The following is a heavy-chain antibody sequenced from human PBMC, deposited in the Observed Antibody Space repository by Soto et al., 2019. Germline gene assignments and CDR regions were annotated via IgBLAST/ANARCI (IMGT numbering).Heavy chain of an antibody. V-gene: IGHV3-30*18. CDR3: AKDGITMIRGVIIEARIDY. CDR1: GFTFSSYG. CDR2: ISYDVNNK. J-gene: IGHJ4*02. D-gene: IGHD3-10*01. Sequence: GGSLRLSCAASGFTFSSYGMHWVRQAPGKGLEWVALISYDVNNKYYADSVKGRFTISRDNSKNTLYLQMNSLRAEDTAIYYCAKDGITMIRGVIIEARIDYWGQGTLVTVSS.